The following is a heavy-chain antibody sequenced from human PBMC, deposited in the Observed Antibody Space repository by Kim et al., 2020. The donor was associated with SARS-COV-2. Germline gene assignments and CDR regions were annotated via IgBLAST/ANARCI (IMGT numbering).Heavy chain of an antibody. V-gene: IGHV1-69*04. Sequence: SVKVSCKASGGVFSTNAINWVRQAPGRGLEWMGKIIPLLGTAKYAEKFQGRVTIKADKSTNTAHMEVNSLRYEDTAVYYCAREGTTVAYYHYYMDVWGKGTTVTVSS. CDR3: AREGTTVAYYHYYMDV. J-gene: IGHJ6*03. D-gene: IGHD4-4*01. CDR2: IIPLLGTA. CDR1: GGVFSTNA.